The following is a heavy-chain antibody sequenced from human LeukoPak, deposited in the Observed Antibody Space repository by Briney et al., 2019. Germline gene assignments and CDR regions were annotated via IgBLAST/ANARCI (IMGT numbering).Heavy chain of an antibody. Sequence: PGRSLRLSCAASGFTFSVYGMHWVRQAPGKGLEWVAVMWYDGSNKYYADSVKGRFTISRDNSKSTLYLEMSSLRAEDTAVYFCARAGGSYYYYFDYWGQGTLVTVSS. CDR3: ARAGGSYYYYFDY. J-gene: IGHJ4*02. CDR1: GFTFSVYG. D-gene: IGHD1-26*01. CDR2: MWYDGSNK. V-gene: IGHV3-33*01.